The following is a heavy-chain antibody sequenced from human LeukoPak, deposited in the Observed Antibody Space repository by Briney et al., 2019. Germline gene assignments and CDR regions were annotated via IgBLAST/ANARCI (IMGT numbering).Heavy chain of an antibody. CDR2: INHSGST. D-gene: IGHD6-19*01. J-gene: IGHJ4*02. Sequence: SETLSLTCAVYGVSFSGYYWSWIRQPPGKGLEWIGEINHSGSTNYNPSLKSRVTISVDTSKNQFSLKLSSVTAADTAVYYCARGYSSGPTHWGQGTLVTVSS. CDR1: GVSFSGYY. V-gene: IGHV4-34*01. CDR3: ARGYSSGPTH.